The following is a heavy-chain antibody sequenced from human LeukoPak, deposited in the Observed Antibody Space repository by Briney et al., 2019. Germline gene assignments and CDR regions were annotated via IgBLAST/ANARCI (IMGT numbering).Heavy chain of an antibody. V-gene: IGHV3-43D*03. CDR1: GFTFDDYA. D-gene: IGHD2-15*01. Sequence: PGGSLRLSCAASGFTFDDYAMHWVRQVPEKGLEWVSLISWDGGSSNYADSVKGRFTISRDNSKNSLYLQMNSLRAEDTAVYYCAKEGCSGGSCLDYWGQGTLVTVSS. CDR3: AKEGCSGGSCLDY. J-gene: IGHJ4*02. CDR2: ISWDGGSS.